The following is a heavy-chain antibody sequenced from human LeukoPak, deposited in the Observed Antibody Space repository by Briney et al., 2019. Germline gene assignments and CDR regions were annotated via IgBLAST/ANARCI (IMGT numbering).Heavy chain of an antibody. CDR3: ARLGYCTGGNCFYFFDY. V-gene: IGHV3-53*01. D-gene: IGHD2-15*01. J-gene: IGHJ4*02. CDR1: GFTVSSNY. Sequence: GGSLRLSCAASGFTVSSNYMSWVRQAPGKGLEWVSVIYSGGSTYYADSVKGRFTISRDNSKNTLYLQMNSLRAEDTAVYYCARLGYCTGGNCFYFFDYWGQGTLVTVSS. CDR2: IYSGGST.